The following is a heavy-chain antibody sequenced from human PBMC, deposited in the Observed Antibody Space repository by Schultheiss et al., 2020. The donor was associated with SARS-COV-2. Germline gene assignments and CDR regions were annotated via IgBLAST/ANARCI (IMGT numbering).Heavy chain of an antibody. V-gene: IGHV3-30*04. D-gene: IGHD2-21*01. CDR2: ISYDGSNK. J-gene: IGHJ4*02. CDR3: ATLGSNSSESGDFYEADY. CDR1: GFTFSSYA. Sequence: GESLKISCAASGFTFSSYAMHWVRQAPGKGLEWVAVISYDGSNKYYADSVKGRFTISRDNSKNTLYLQMNSLRPEDTAVYYCATLGSNSSESGDFYEADYWGQGALVTVSS.